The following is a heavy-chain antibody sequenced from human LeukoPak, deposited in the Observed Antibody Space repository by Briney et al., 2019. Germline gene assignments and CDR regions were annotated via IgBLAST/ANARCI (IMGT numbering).Heavy chain of an antibody. Sequence: ASVKVSCKASGYTFTSYGISWVRQAPGQGLEWMGWISANSSYTKYTQKLQGRVSMTTDTSTRTAYMELRSLRSDDTAMYYCARDRPGFGTIESPEYWGQGTLVTVSS. J-gene: IGHJ4*02. CDR3: ARDRPGFGTIESPEY. D-gene: IGHD1-1*01. CDR2: ISANSSYT. CDR1: GYTFTSYG. V-gene: IGHV1-18*01.